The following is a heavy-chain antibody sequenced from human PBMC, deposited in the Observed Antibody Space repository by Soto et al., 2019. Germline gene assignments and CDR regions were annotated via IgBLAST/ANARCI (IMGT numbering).Heavy chain of an antibody. D-gene: IGHD5-18*01. CDR1: GGSISNAAYS. CDR3: ARERGGYGLFDS. J-gene: IGHJ4*02. V-gene: IGHV4-30-2*01. CDR2: IYPSGMP. Sequence: SETLSLTCTVSGGSISNAAYSWSWIRQPPGKGLEWIGYIYPSGMPFYNPSLRSRVTISIDRSNDQFSLNLKSVTAADTAVYYCARERGGYGLFDSWGQGTLVTSPQ.